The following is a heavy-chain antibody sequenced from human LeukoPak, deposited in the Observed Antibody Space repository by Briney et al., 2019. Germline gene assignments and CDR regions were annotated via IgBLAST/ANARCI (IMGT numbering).Heavy chain of an antibody. J-gene: IGHJ6*03. V-gene: IGHV3-30*02. D-gene: IGHD2-2*01. CDR1: GFTFSSYG. Sequence: GGSLRLSCAASGFTFSSYGMHWVRQAPGKGLEWVAFIRYDGSNKYYADSVKGRFTISGDNSKNTLYLQMNSLRAEDTAVYYCAKDGRYCSSTSCYLYYYYYYYMDVWGKGTTVTVSS. CDR2: IRYDGSNK. CDR3: AKDGRYCSSTSCYLYYYYYYYMDV.